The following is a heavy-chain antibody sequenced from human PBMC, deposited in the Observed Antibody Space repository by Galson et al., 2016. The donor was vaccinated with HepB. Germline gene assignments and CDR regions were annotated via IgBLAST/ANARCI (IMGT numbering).Heavy chain of an antibody. CDR3: AKNPSTGLLYFDS. Sequence: SLRLSCAASGFTFSTHAMSWVRQTPGTGLEWVAVISGPGDNTYSADSVKGRFTISRDNSENTLFLQMNSLRVEDTALYYCAKNPSTGLLYFDSWGQGTLVTVSS. CDR1: GFTFSTHA. J-gene: IGHJ4*02. V-gene: IGHV3-23*01. D-gene: IGHD2-2*02. CDR2: ISGPGDNT.